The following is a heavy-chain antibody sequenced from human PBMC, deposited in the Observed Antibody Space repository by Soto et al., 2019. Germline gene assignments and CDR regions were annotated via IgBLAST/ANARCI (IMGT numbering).Heavy chain of an antibody. CDR2: INHSGST. Sequence: SETLSLTCAVYGGSFSGYYWSWIRQPPGKGLEWIGEINHSGSTNYNPSLKSRVTISVDTSKNQYSLKLSSVTAADTAVYYCARVRGVWSGYSRAFDIWGQGTMVTVSS. CDR1: GGSFSGYY. D-gene: IGHD3-3*01. CDR3: ARVRGVWSGYSRAFDI. J-gene: IGHJ3*02. V-gene: IGHV4-34*01.